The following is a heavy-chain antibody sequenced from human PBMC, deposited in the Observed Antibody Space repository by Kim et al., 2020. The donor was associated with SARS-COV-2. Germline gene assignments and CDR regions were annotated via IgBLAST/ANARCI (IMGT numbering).Heavy chain of an antibody. Sequence: SVKVSCKASGGTFSSYAISWVRQAPGQGLEWMGGIIPIFGTANYAQKFQGRVTLTADESTSTAYMELSSLRSEDTAVYYCARDRPDSDELVDYYGSGSYSGFDYWGQGTLVTVSS. CDR1: GGTFSSYA. D-gene: IGHD3-10*01. CDR2: IIPIFGTA. CDR3: ARDRPDSDELVDYYGSGSYSGFDY. V-gene: IGHV1-69*13. J-gene: IGHJ4*02.